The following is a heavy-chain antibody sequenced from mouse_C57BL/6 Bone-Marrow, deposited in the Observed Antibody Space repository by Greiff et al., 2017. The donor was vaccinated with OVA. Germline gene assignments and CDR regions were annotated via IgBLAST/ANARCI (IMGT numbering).Heavy chain of an antibody. Sequence: DVMLVESGGGLVQPGGSLKLSCAASGFTFSDYYMYWVRQTPEKRLEWVAYISNGGGSTYYPDTVKGRFTISRDNAKNTLYLQMSRLKSEDTAMYYCARHGSIWYFDVWGTGTTVTVSS. J-gene: IGHJ1*03. CDR3: ARHGSIWYFDV. D-gene: IGHD2-10*02. CDR2: ISNGGGST. V-gene: IGHV5-12*01. CDR1: GFTFSDYY.